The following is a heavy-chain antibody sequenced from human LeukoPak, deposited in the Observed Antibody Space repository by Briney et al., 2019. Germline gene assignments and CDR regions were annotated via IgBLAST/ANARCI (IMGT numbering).Heavy chain of an antibody. CDR1: GFTFSSYW. J-gene: IGHJ4*02. V-gene: IGHV3-7*01. CDR3: ARDFPWSGYYTPPALDY. CDR2: IKQDGSEK. Sequence: GGSRRLSCAASGFTFSSYWMSRVRQAPGKGLEWVANIKQDGSEKYYVDSVKGRFTISRDNARNSLYLQMNSLRAEDTAVYYCARDFPWSGYYTPPALDYWGQGTLVTVSS. D-gene: IGHD3-3*01.